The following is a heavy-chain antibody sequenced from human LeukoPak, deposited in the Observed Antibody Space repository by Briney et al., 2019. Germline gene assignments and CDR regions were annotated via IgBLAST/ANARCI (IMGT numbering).Heavy chain of an antibody. Sequence: PGGSLRLSCAASGFPFSRYDLTWVRQAPGKGLEWVAVIWYDGSNKYYADSVKGRFTISRDNSKNTLYLQMNSLRAEDTAVYYCARGSDILTGYYQNWGQGTLVTVSS. CDR1: GFPFSRYD. J-gene: IGHJ4*02. V-gene: IGHV3-33*08. D-gene: IGHD3-9*01. CDR2: IWYDGSNK. CDR3: ARGSDILTGYYQN.